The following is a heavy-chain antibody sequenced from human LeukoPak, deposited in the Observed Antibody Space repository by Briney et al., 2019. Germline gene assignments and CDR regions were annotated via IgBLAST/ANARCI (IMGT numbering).Heavy chain of an antibody. CDR1: GDSISTYY. CDR2: SYYSGIT. V-gene: IGHV4-59*01. CDR3: ARGEPVDY. Sequence: SETLSLACTVSGDSISTYYWSWIRQSPGKGLEWIGYSYYSGITSYNPSLKSRVTMSVDESKNQLSLKVNSVTAADTAVYYCARGEPVDYWGQGTLVTVSS. D-gene: IGHD1-14*01. J-gene: IGHJ4*02.